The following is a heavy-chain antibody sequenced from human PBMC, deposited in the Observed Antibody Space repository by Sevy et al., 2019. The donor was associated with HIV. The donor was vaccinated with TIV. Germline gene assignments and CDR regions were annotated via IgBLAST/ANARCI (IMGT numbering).Heavy chain of an antibody. CDR2: IYYTGKT. V-gene: IGHV4-59*01. J-gene: IGHJ3*01. Sequence: SETLSLTCTVSGGSISTYYWSRIRQPPRKGLQWIGYIYYTGKTNYNPSLQTPVTMSIDTSKNQFSLRLSSVTSADTAMYYCARLSRNNVVVTGVRRDGFDVWGQGTMVTVSS. CDR3: ARLSRNNVVVTGVRRDGFDV. D-gene: IGHD2-21*02. CDR1: GGSISTYY.